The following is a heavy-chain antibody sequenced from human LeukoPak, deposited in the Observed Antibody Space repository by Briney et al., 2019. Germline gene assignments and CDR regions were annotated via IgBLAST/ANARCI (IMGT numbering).Heavy chain of an antibody. D-gene: IGHD1-26*01. Sequence: PGGSLRLSCAASGFTFSSYAMSWVRQAPGKGLEWVSAISGSGGSTYYADSVKGRFTISRDNSKNTLYLQMNSLRAEDTAVYYCAKAYYSGSYPGVDYWGQGTLVTVSP. CDR2: ISGSGGST. CDR3: AKAYYSGSYPGVDY. J-gene: IGHJ4*02. V-gene: IGHV3-23*01. CDR1: GFTFSSYA.